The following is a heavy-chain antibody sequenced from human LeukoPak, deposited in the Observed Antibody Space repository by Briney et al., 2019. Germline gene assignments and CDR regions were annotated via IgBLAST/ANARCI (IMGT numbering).Heavy chain of an antibody. CDR3: ASPGSIVVVPAAIFTYYFDY. D-gene: IGHD2-2*02. J-gene: IGHJ4*02. Sequence: GGSLRLSCAASGFTFSSYSMNWFRQAPGKGLEWVSSISSSSSYIYYADAVKGRFTISRDNDKNSLYLQMNSLRAEDTAVYYCASPGSIVVVPAAIFTYYFDYWGQGTLVTVSS. CDR1: GFTFSSYS. CDR2: ISSSSSYI. V-gene: IGHV3-21*01.